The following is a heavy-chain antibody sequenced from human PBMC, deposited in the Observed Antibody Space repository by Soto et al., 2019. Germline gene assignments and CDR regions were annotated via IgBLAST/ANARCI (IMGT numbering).Heavy chain of an antibody. Sequence: EPLSLTCAAYGVTFSGSYWSWIRQPPGKGLEWIGEINHSGSTNYNPSLKSRVTISVDTSKNQFSLKLSSVTAADTAVYYCARSGLDYWGQGTMVTVSS. CDR1: GVTFSGSY. D-gene: IGHD1-26*01. CDR3: ARSGLDY. CDR2: INHSGST. J-gene: IGHJ4*02. V-gene: IGHV4-34*01.